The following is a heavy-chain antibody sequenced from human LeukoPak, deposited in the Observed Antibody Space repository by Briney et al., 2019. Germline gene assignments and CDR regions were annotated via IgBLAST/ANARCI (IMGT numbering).Heavy chain of an antibody. Sequence: LGASLQISCKGSGYIFPNYWIGWVRPLPGKGLEWMGIIYPGDSDTTYKPSFQGQVTISADKSISTAYLQWSSLKASDTAMYYCARSRAEKVPVWGSYRHHDAFDIWGQGTRVTVSS. CDR1: GYIFPNYW. J-gene: IGHJ3*02. CDR2: IYPGDSDT. CDR3: ARSRAEKVPVWGSYRHHDAFDI. D-gene: IGHD3-16*02. V-gene: IGHV5-51*01.